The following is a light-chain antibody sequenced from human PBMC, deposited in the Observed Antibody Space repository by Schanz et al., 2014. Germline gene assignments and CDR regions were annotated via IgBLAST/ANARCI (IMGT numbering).Light chain of an antibody. CDR3: QQRSNWPLT. CDR1: QSVSSN. V-gene: IGKV3-15*01. CDR2: GAS. Sequence: EIVLTQSPGTLSLSPGERATLSCRASQSVSSNLAWYQQKPGQAPRLLIYGASTRATGIPARFSGSGSGTEFTLTISSLQSEDFAVYYCQQRSNWPLTFGGGTKVEI. J-gene: IGKJ4*01.